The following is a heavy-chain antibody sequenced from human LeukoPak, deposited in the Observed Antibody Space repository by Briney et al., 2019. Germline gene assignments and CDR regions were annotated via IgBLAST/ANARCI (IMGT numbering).Heavy chain of an antibody. Sequence: SETLSLTCAVYGVSFSGYYWSWIRQPPGKGLEWIGEIKHSGSTNYNPSLKSRVTISVDTSKNQFSLKLSSVTAADTAVYYCARGPSDYGGPWGQGTMVTVSS. V-gene: IGHV4-34*01. J-gene: IGHJ3*01. D-gene: IGHD4-23*01. CDR3: ARGPSDYGGP. CDR2: IKHSGST. CDR1: GVSFSGYY.